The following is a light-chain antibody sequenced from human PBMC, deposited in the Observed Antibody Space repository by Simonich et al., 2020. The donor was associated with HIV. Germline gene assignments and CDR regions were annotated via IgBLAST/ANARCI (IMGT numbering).Light chain of an antibody. Sequence: DIQMTQSPSTLSASVGDRVTITCRASQSISTWLAWYQPKPGKAPKLLIYKASSLESGVPSRFSGSGSGTEFTLTISSLQPDDFATYYCQQYNNYPLTFGGGTKVEIK. CDR2: KAS. V-gene: IGKV1-5*03. CDR3: QQYNNYPLT. CDR1: QSISTW. J-gene: IGKJ4*01.